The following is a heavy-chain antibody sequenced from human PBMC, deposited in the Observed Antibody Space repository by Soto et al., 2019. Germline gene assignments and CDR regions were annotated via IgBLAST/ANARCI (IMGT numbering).Heavy chain of an antibody. J-gene: IGHJ3*01. Sequence: SETLSLTCAVSGFSISSGNYWGWIRKHPVKGLECIGSVYHGGNTYYNPSLKSRVSISIDLSKNQFSLKLTSVTAADTAAYYCARPRWYGAFHDGGQGTVVTVSS. CDR3: ARPRWYGAFHD. V-gene: IGHV4-38-2*01. CDR2: VYHGGNT. D-gene: IGHD2-15*01. CDR1: GFSISSGNY.